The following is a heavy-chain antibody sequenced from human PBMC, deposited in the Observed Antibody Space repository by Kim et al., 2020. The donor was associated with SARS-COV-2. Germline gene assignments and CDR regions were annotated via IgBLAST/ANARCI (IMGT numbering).Heavy chain of an antibody. Sequence: GGSLRLSCAASGFTFDDYTMHWVRQAPGKGLEWVSLISWDGGSTYYADSVKGRFTISRDDSKNSLYLQMNSLRTEDTALYYCAKENSSGYYSDYFDYWGQRTLFTVSS. CDR1: GFTFDDYT. J-gene: IGHJ4*02. V-gene: IGHV3-43*01. D-gene: IGHD3-22*01. CDR3: AKENSSGYYSDYFDY. CDR2: ISWDGGST.